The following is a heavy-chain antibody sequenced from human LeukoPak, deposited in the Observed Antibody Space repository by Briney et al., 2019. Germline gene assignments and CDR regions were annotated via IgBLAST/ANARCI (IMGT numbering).Heavy chain of an antibody. J-gene: IGHJ6*03. Sequence: GGSLRLSCAASGFTFSSYSMNWVRQAPGKGLEWVSSISISSSYIYYADSVKVRFTISRYNAKNSLYLQMNSLRAEDTAVYYCATLSDYDFWSGLLYYYYYMDVWGKGTTVTVSS. D-gene: IGHD3-3*01. CDR3: ATLSDYDFWSGLLYYYYYMDV. V-gene: IGHV3-21*01. CDR2: ISISSSYI. CDR1: GFTFSSYS.